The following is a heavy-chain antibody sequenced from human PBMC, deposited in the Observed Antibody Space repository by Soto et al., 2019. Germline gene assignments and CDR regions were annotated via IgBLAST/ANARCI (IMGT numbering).Heavy chain of an antibody. J-gene: IGHJ4*02. CDR3: ARDGDQWDQRVCDN. CDR1: GYISGHYG. CDR2: ISAHRGHT. D-gene: IGHD1-26*01. Sequence: QVQLVQSAPEMAKPGASVKVSCRASGYISGHYGISWVRQGPGQGLEWMGWISAHRGHTNYAHKFRGRVTMTTDPSTATVSMELTNLLSDDTAVYYGARDGDQWDQRVCDNWGQGTLVTVSS. V-gene: IGHV1-18*01.